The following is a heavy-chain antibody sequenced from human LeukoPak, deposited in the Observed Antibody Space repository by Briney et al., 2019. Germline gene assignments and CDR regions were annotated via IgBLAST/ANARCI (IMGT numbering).Heavy chain of an antibody. J-gene: IGHJ4*02. D-gene: IGHD3-22*01. CDR2: GSST. V-gene: IGHV3-74*01. CDR3: ARGDLKYYYDSSGYQSGY. Sequence: GSSTSYADSVKGRFTISRDNAKNTLYLQMNSLRAEDTAVYYCARGDLKYYYDSSGYQSGYWGQGTLVTVSS.